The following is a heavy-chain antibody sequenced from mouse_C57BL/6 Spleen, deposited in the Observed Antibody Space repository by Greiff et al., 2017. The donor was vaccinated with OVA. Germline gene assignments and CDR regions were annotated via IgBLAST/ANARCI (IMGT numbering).Heavy chain of an antibody. Sequence: VQLQQSGPELVKPGASVKISCKASGYTFTDYYMNWVKQSHGKSLEWIGDINPNNGGTSYNQKFKGKATLTVDKSSSTAYMELRSLTSEDSAVYYCARGYYGSRGYFDYWGQGTTLTVSS. CDR2: INPNNGGT. CDR1: GYTFTDYY. D-gene: IGHD1-1*01. J-gene: IGHJ2*01. V-gene: IGHV1-26*01. CDR3: ARGYYGSRGYFDY.